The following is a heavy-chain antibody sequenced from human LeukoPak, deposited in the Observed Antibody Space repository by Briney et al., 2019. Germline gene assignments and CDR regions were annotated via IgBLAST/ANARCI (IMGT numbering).Heavy chain of an antibody. J-gene: IGHJ4*02. D-gene: IGHD3-22*01. Sequence: GSSVKVSCKASGGTFSSYAISWVRQAPGQGLEWVGRVIPILGIANYAQKFQGRVTITADKSTSTAYMELSSLRSEDTAVYYCARLTDRGGDVYYYDSSGSIWGQGTLVTVSS. CDR2: VIPILGIA. CDR3: ARLTDRGGDVYYYDSSGSI. V-gene: IGHV1-69*04. CDR1: GGTFSSYA.